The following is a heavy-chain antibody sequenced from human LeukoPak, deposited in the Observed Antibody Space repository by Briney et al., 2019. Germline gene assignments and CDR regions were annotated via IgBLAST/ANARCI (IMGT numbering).Heavy chain of an antibody. CDR3: ARGPPQYSGSYTGVDH. CDR2: INPNSGGT. CDR1: GYTFTGYY. Sequence: ASVKVSCKASGYTFTGYYMHWVRQAPGQGLEWMGWINPNSGGTNYAQKFQGRVTMTRDTSISTAYMELSRLRSDDTAVYYCARGPPQYSGSYTGVDHWGQGTLVTVSS. J-gene: IGHJ4*02. D-gene: IGHD1-26*01. V-gene: IGHV1-2*02.